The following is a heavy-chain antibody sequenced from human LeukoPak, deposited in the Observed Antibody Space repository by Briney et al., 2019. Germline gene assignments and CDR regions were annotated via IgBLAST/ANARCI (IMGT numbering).Heavy chain of an antibody. V-gene: IGHV3-33*01. CDR3: AREDIVVVPAGTAYYYYYGMDV. CDR2: IWYDGSNK. CDR1: GFTFSSYV. D-gene: IGHD2-2*01. J-gene: IGHJ6*02. Sequence: GGALRLSCAASGFTFSSYVMHWVRQAPGKGLEWVADIWYDGSNKYYADSVKGGFTISRDNYKNTLYLQMNSLRVEDTGVYYCAREDIVVVPAGTAYYYYYGMDVWGQGTTVTVSS.